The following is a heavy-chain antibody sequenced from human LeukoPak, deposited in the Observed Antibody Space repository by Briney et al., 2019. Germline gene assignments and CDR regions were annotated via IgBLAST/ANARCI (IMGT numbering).Heavy chain of an antibody. J-gene: IGHJ6*02. CDR2: SYTSGST. CDR1: GGSISSGSYD. V-gene: IGHV4-61*02. Sequence: ASETLSLTCTVSGGSISSGSYDWSWIRQPAVKGLEWSGRSYTSGSTNYNPSLKSRVTISVDTSKNQFSRKLSSVTAADTAAYYCARGSRRSLQSGMDVWGQGTTVTVSS. CDR3: ARGSRRSLQSGMDV. D-gene: IGHD5-24*01.